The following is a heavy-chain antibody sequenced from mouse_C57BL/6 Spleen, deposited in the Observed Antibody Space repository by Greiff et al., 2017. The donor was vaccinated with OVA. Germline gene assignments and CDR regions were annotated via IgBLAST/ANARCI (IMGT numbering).Heavy chain of an antibody. CDR2: IRSKSNNYAT. V-gene: IGHV10-1*01. J-gene: IGHJ3*01. CDR3: VRNHYYGSSYGFAY. D-gene: IGHD1-1*01. Sequence: EVQVVESGGGLVQPKGSLKLSCAASGFSFNTYAMNWVRQAPGKGLEWVARIRSKSNNYATYYADSVKDRFTISRDDSESMLYLQMNNLKTEDTAMYYCVRNHYYGSSYGFAYWGQGTLVTVSA. CDR1: GFSFNTYA.